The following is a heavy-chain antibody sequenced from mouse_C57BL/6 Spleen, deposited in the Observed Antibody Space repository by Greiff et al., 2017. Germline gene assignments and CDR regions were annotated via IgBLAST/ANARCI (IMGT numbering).Heavy chain of an antibody. D-gene: IGHD1-1*01. CDR2: ISYDGSN. V-gene: IGHV3-6*01. Sequence: EVQVVESGPGLVKPSQSLSLTCSVTGYSITSGYYWNWIRQFPGNKLEWMGYISYDGSNNYNPSLKNRISITRDTSKNQFFLKLNSVTTEDTATYYCARVTTTVDYWGQGTTLTVSS. J-gene: IGHJ2*01. CDR3: ARVTTTVDY. CDR1: GYSITSGYY.